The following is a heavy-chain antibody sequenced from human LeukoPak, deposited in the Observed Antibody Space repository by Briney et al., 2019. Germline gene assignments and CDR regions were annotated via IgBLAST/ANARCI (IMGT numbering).Heavy chain of an antibody. CDR1: GFTFSSYA. Sequence: GGSLRPSCAASGFTFSSYAMHWVRQAPGKGLEWVAVISYDGSNKYYADSVKGRFTISRDNSKNTLYLQMNSLRAEDTAVYYCASVRVDWGQGTLVTVSS. V-gene: IGHV3-30-3*01. D-gene: IGHD3-16*02. CDR2: ISYDGSNK. CDR3: ASVRVD. J-gene: IGHJ4*02.